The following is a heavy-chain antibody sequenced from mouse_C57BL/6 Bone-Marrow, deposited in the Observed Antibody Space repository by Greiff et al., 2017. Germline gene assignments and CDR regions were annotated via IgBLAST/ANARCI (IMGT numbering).Heavy chain of an antibody. J-gene: IGHJ4*01. CDR2: IYPGSGNT. Sequence: VQLQQSGPELVKPGASVKISCKASGYSFTSYYIHWVKQRPGQGLEWIGWIYPGSGNTKYNEKFKGKATLTADTSSSTAYMQLSSLTSEDSAVYYCARGFTYARDYWGQGTSVTVSS. CDR3: ARGFTYARDY. D-gene: IGHD2-12*01. V-gene: IGHV1-66*01. CDR1: GYSFTSYY.